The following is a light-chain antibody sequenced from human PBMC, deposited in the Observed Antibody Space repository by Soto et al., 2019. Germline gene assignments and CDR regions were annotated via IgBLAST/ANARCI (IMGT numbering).Light chain of an antibody. J-gene: IGLJ1*01. V-gene: IGLV2-8*01. CDR1: SSDVGGYNY. CDR2: EVT. CDR3: SSYADSDIYV. Sequence: QSALTQPPSASGSPGQSVTISCTGTSSDVGGYNYVYWYQQHPGKAPKLMIYEVTKRPSGVPDRFSGSKSGNTASLTVSGLQADDEADYYCSSYADSDIYVFGAGTKVTVL.